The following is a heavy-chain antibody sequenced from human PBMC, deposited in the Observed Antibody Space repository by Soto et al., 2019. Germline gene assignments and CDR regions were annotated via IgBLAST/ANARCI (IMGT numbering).Heavy chain of an antibody. Sequence: QVQLVQSGAEVKKPGASVKVSCKASGFTFSTNDINWVRQAPGQGLQWMGWMNANVDATDSPQEFKGRVTMTWNASIRTAYMELSNLKSDDTAVYYCAREVVDGSSLWLDPWGQGTLLTVSS. CDR1: GFTFSTND. CDR3: AREVVDGSSLWLDP. J-gene: IGHJ5*02. CDR2: MNANVDAT. V-gene: IGHV1-8*01. D-gene: IGHD3-10*01.